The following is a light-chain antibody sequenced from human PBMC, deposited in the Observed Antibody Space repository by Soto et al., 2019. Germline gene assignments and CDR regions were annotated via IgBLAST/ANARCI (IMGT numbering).Light chain of an antibody. V-gene: IGKV3-15*01. CDR3: QQYNDWPIT. CDR2: GAS. Sequence: EIVMTQSPATLSVSPGERATLSCRASQSVSSNLAWYQQKPGQAPRLLIYGASTRATGIPARFSGSGSETEFTLTISSLQSEDFAVYFCQQYNDWPITFGQGTRLE. J-gene: IGKJ5*01. CDR1: QSVSSN.